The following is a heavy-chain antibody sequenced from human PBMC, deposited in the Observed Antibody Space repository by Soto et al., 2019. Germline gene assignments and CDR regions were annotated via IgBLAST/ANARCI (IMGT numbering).Heavy chain of an antibody. CDR1: GASISGFY. Sequence: QVQLQESGPGLVKPSETLSLTCTVSGASISGFYWSWIRKSAGKGLEWIGRIYATGTTDYNPSLKSRVMMSVDTSKKQFSLTLRSVPAADTAVYYCVRDGTKTLRDWFDPWGQGISVTVSS. D-gene: IGHD1-1*01. CDR3: VRDGTKTLRDWFDP. V-gene: IGHV4-4*07. CDR2: IYATGTT. J-gene: IGHJ5*02.